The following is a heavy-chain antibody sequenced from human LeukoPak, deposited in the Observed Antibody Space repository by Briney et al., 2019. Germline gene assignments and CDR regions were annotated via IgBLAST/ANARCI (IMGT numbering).Heavy chain of an antibody. CDR3: ASQPSGYYYDSSGSPGGMDV. D-gene: IGHD3-22*01. J-gene: IGHJ6*02. V-gene: IGHV1-8*01. CDR1: GYTFTSYD. CDR2: MNPNSGNT. Sequence: ASVKVSCKASGYTFTSYDINWVRQATGQGLEWMGWMNPNSGNTGYAQKFQGRVTMTRNTSISTVYMELSRLRSDDTAVYYCASQPSGYYYDSSGSPGGMDVWGQGTTVTVSS.